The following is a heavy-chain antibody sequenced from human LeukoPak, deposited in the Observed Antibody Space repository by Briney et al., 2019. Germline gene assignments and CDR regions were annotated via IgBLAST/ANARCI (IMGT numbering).Heavy chain of an antibody. J-gene: IGHJ4*02. Sequence: SETLSLTCAVYGGSFSGYYWSWIRQPPGKGLEWIGEINHSGSTNYNPSLKSRVTISVDTFKNQFSLKLSSVTAADTAVYYCARSRYSSGWSPPVDYWGQGTLVTVSS. CDR2: INHSGST. V-gene: IGHV4-34*01. CDR1: GGSFSGYY. D-gene: IGHD6-19*01. CDR3: ARSRYSSGWSPPVDY.